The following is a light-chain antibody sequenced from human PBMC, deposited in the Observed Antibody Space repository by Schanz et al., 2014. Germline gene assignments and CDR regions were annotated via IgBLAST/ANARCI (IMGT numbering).Light chain of an antibody. CDR3: QQYFSGLT. J-gene: IGKJ1*01. Sequence: EIVMTQSPATLSVSPGERATLSCRAGESVRNNLAWYQQKPGQAPRLLIYGASTRATGIPARFSGSGSGTEFTLTISSLQAEDVAVYYCQQYFSGLTFGQGTTVEIK. CDR1: ESVRNN. CDR2: GAS. V-gene: IGKV3-15*01.